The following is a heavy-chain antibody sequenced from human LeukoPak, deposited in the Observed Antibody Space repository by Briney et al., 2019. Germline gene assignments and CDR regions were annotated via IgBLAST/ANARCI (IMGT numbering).Heavy chain of an antibody. CDR2: VFHTRDT. D-gene: IGHD2-15*01. CDR1: GDSINIFY. V-gene: IGHV4-59*08. J-gene: IGHJ4*02. CDR3: ARHPFATPFDH. Sequence: PSETLSLTCAVSGDSINIFYWSWIRQPPGKGLEWIGYVFHTRDTNSNPSLKSRVTVSLDTSTSQVSLRLTSVTAADTAVYYCARHPFATPFDHWGRGILVTVSS.